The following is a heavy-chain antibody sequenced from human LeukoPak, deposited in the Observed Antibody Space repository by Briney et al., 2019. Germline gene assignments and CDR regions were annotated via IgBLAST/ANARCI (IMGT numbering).Heavy chain of an antibody. CDR2: INPNSGGT. CDR1: GYTFTGYY. Sequence: GASVKVSCKASGYTFTGYYMHWARQAPGQGLEWMGWINPNSGGTNYAQKFQGRVTMTRDTSISTAYMELSSLRSEDTAVYYCARGRITMIVGTDRNAFDIWGQGTMVTVSS. V-gene: IGHV1-2*02. CDR3: ARGRITMIVGTDRNAFDI. J-gene: IGHJ3*02. D-gene: IGHD3-22*01.